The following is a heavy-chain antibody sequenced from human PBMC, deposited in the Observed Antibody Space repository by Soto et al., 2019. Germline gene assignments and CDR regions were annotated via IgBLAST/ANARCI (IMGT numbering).Heavy chain of an antibody. CDR3: ARGLDSNYGWDFDY. CDR1: GGSISSGGYY. D-gene: IGHD4-4*01. CDR2: IYYSGST. V-gene: IGHV4-31*03. J-gene: IGHJ4*02. Sequence: SETLSLTCTVSGGSISSGGYYWSWIRQHPGKGLEWIGYIYYSGSTSYNPSLKNRVTISVDTSKNQFSLKLSSVTAADTAVYYCARGLDSNYGWDFDYWGQGTLVTVSS.